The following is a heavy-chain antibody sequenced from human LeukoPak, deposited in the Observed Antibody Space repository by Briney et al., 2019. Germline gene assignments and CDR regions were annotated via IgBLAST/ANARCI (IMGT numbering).Heavy chain of an antibody. CDR2: IYYSGST. J-gene: IGHJ5*02. CDR3: ARDLLAAEGWFDP. CDR1: GGSISISNSNW. Sequence: PSETLSLTCAVSGGSISISNSNWWSWVRQHPGKGLEWIGYIYYSGSTYYNPSLRSRVTISLDTSKNQFSLRLSSVTAADTAVYYCARDLLAAEGWFDPWGQGTLVTVSS. D-gene: IGHD6-13*01. V-gene: IGHV4-31*11.